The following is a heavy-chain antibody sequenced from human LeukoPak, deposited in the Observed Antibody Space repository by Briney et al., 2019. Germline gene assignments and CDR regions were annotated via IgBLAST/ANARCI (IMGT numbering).Heavy chain of an antibody. CDR1: GFTFSSYA. J-gene: IGHJ4*02. Sequence: GGSLRLSCAASGFTFSSYAMRWVRQAPGKGLEWVSAISGSGGSTYYADSVKGRFTISRDNSKNTLYLQMNSLRAEDTAVYYCAKDRDRGYDSSGYYFDYWGQGTLVTVSS. CDR3: AKDRDRGYDSSGYYFDY. D-gene: IGHD3-22*01. V-gene: IGHV3-23*01. CDR2: ISGSGGST.